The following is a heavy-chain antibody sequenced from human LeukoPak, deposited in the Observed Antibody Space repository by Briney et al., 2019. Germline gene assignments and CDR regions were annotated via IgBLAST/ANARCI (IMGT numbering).Heavy chain of an antibody. CDR2: VGKTSRDM. D-gene: IGHD1-14*01. CDR1: GFSFSTST. Sequence: GGSLRLSCAASGFSFSTSTMNWVRQAPGKGLEWISSVGKTSRDMYYADSVRGRFTISRDNAKNSLFLLMNSLRVEDTSVYYCVRGDNRDYWGQGTLVTVSS. CDR3: VRGDNRDY. V-gene: IGHV3-21*01. J-gene: IGHJ4*02.